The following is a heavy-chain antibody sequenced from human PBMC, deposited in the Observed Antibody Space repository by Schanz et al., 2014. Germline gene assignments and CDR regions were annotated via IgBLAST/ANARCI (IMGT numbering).Heavy chain of an antibody. CDR1: GYTFTDNF. D-gene: IGHD4-4*01. CDR3: ASALTTWGGMDV. J-gene: IGHJ6*02. CDR2: IHSTGGTT. V-gene: IGHV1-46*01. Sequence: QVQLVQSGAAVKRPGASVKVSCKASGYTFTDNFLHWVRQAPGQGLEWMGIIHSTGGTTSHAQKFQGRVTMTRDTSTSTVYMELSSLRSEDTAVYYCASALTTWGGMDVWGQGILVAVSS.